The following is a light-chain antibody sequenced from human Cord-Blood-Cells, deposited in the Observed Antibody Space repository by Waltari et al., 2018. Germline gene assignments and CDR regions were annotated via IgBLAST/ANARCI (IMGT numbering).Light chain of an antibody. CDR2: DAS. V-gene: IGKV3-11*01. J-gene: IGKJ4*01. Sequence: EIVLTQSPATLPLSPGARATPSCRASQSVSSYLDWYQQKPGQAPRLLMYDASNRSTVSPARFRGSGSGTDFTLTISSLEPEDFAVYYCQQRSNWLTFGGGTKVEIK. CDR1: QSVSSY. CDR3: QQRSNWLT.